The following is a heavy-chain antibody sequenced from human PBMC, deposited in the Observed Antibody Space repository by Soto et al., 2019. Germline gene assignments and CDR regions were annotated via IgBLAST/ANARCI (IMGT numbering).Heavy chain of an antibody. D-gene: IGHD3-10*01. V-gene: IGHV4-31*03. CDR3: ATGDFAAGELFFGY. CDR1: GGSVTSGGYY. CDR2: IHYSGNP. J-gene: IGHJ4*02. Sequence: QVQLQESGPGLVEPSQTLSLTCTVSGGSVTSGGYYCNRIRQHPGKVMEWLGYIHYSGNPFYNPPLTSRVAVSVDTSKNPFSLKVSYVTAADTAVYYCATGDFAAGELFFGYWGQGALVTVSP.